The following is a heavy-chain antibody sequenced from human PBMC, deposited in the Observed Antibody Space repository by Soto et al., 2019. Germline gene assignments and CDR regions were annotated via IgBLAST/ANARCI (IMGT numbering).Heavy chain of an antibody. D-gene: IGHD2-2*01. V-gene: IGHV3-48*01. Sequence: GGSLRLSCAASGFTFSSYSMNWVRQAPGKGLEWVSYISSSSSSIYYADSVKGRFTISRDNAKKSLYLQMNSLRAEDTAVYYCTGYCSSTSCHPLYSGQGTLVTVSS. J-gene: IGHJ4*02. CDR2: ISSSSSSI. CDR1: GFTFSSYS. CDR3: TGYCSSTSCHPLY.